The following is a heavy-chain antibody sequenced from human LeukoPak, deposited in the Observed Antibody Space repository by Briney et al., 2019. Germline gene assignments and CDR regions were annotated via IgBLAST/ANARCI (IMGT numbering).Heavy chain of an antibody. CDR2: INPSGGST. CDR1: GYTFTSYG. D-gene: IGHD2-15*01. J-gene: IGHJ5*02. V-gene: IGHV1-8*03. Sequence: ASVKVSCKASGYTFTSYGISWVRQAPGQGLEWMGIINPSGGSTSYAQKFQGRVTITRNTSISTAYMELSSLRSEDTAVYYCARGAVSLLAEAFDPWGQGTLVTVSS. CDR3: ARGAVSLLAEAFDP.